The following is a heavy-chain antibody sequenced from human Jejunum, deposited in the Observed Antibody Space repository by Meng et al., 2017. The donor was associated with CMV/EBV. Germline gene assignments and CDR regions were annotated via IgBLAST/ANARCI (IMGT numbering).Heavy chain of an antibody. V-gene: IGHV4-31*03. CDR3: ARSGDYVVTAY. J-gene: IGHJ4*02. Sequence: QVQLQESGSGLVEPSQTLSPTCTVSCGSISSGDYYWSWIRQHPGKGLEWIGYIYYSGSTSYNPSLKSRVAISVDTSKNHFSLKLTSVTAADTAVYYCARSGDYVVTAYWGQGTLVTVSS. CDR1: CGSISSGDYY. CDR2: IYYSGST. D-gene: IGHD2-21*02.